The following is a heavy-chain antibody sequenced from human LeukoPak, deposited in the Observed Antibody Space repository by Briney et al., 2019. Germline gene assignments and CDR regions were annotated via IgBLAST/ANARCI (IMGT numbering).Heavy chain of an antibody. CDR2: ISGSGGST. Sequence: GGSLRLSCAASGFTFSSYAMSWVRQAPGKGLEWVSAISGSGGSTYYADSVKGRFTISRDNSKNTLYLQMNSLRAEDTAVYYCARDLYYYYYMDVWGKGTTVTVSS. CDR1: GFTFSSYA. CDR3: ARDLYYYYYMDV. V-gene: IGHV3-23*01. J-gene: IGHJ6*03.